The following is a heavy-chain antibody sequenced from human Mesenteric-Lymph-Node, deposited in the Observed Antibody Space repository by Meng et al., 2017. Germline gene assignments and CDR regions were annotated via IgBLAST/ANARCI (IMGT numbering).Heavy chain of an antibody. V-gene: IGHV3-23*01. J-gene: IGHJ4*02. D-gene: IGHD6-19*01. CDR1: GFTFSSYA. CDR3: ARVLPYSSGWLRGYYFDY. Sequence: GGSLRLSCAASGFTFSSYAMSWVRQAPGKGLEWVSMIKAGSGISKYADSVKGRLTISRDNSKNTLYLQMNSLRAEDTAVYYCARVLPYSSGWLRGYYFDYWGQGTLVTVSS. CDR2: IKAGSGIS.